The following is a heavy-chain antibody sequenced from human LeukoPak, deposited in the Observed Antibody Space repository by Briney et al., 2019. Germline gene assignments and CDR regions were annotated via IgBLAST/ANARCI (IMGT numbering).Heavy chain of an antibody. J-gene: IGHJ4*02. CDR1: GFTFSNYG. D-gene: IGHD4-17*01. CDR2: IRYDGTAQ. Sequence: PGGSLRLSCAASGFTFSNYGMDWVRQAPGKGLEWVAFIRYDGTAQYYADSVKGRFTSSRDNSKNTLYLQMRSLRVEDTAVYYCAKGSRPTVTTSYFDYWGQGTLVTVSS. CDR3: AKGSRPTVTTSYFDY. V-gene: IGHV3-30*02.